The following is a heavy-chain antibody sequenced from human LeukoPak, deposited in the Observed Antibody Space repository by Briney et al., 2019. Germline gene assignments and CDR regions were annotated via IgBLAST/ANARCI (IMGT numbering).Heavy chain of an antibody. D-gene: IGHD5-18*01. V-gene: IGHV4-59*08. J-gene: IGHJ4*02. CDR1: GGSISSYY. Sequence: SETLSLTCTVSGGSISSYYWSWIRQPPGKGLEWIGYIYYSGSTNYNPSLKSRDTISVDTSKNQFSLKLSSVTAADTAAYYCARHMGLGYSYGYPYFDYWGQGTLVTVSS. CDR2: IYYSGST. CDR3: ARHMGLGYSYGYPYFDY.